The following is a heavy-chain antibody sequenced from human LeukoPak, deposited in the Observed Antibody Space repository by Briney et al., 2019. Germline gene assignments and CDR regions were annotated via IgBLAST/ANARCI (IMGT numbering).Heavy chain of an antibody. Sequence: RGSRRLSCAASGFTFSSYSMNWVRQAPGKGLEWVSSISSTSTYIYYADSVKGRFTISRDNAKNSLYLQMNSLRAEDTAVYYCACLVGATQDVWGKGTTVIV. D-gene: IGHD1-26*01. CDR2: ISSTSTYI. CDR3: ACLVGATQDV. V-gene: IGHV3-21*01. J-gene: IGHJ6*03. CDR1: GFTFSSYS.